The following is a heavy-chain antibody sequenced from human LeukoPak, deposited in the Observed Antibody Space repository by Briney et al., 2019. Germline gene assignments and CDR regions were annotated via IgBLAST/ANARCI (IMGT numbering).Heavy chain of an antibody. CDR2: IATSSDYI. CDR1: GFTFSRYW. J-gene: IGHJ3*02. CDR3: ARGRSITILRGVAISDGFDI. V-gene: IGHV3-21*06. D-gene: IGHD3-10*01. Sequence: GGSLRLSCAASGFTFSRYWMNWVHQAPGKGLEWVSSIATSSDYIYYAGSLKGRFTISRDNAKNSLYLHMNSLRPDDTAVYYCARGRSITILRGVAISDGFDIWGQGTKVTVS.